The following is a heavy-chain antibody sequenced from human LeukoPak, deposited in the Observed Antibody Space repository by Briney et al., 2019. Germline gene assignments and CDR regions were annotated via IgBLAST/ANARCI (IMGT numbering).Heavy chain of an antibody. CDR3: ARDRPYSGSHYDVDY. V-gene: IGHV3-48*02. Sequence: GGSLRLSCAASGFTFSSYTMNWVRQAPGKGLEWVSYISSTGSYIYYADSVKGRFTISRDNAKNSLYLQMDSLRDEDTAVYYCARDRPYSGSHYDVDYWGQGTPVTVSS. D-gene: IGHD1-26*01. CDR2: ISSTGSYI. CDR1: GFTFSSYT. J-gene: IGHJ4*02.